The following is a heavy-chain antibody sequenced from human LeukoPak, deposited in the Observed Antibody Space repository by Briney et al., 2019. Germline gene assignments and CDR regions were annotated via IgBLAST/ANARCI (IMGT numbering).Heavy chain of an antibody. Sequence: ASVKVSCKASGYTFTSYDINWVRQAPGQGPEWMGWMNPSSGNTGYAQKFQGRVSMTRDTSINIAYMELTSLGSDDTAVYYCARGISGYSYGYGDNWGRGTLVTVPS. CDR1: GYTFTSYD. J-gene: IGHJ4*02. D-gene: IGHD5-18*01. CDR2: MNPSSGNT. CDR3: ARGISGYSYGYGDN. V-gene: IGHV1-8*01.